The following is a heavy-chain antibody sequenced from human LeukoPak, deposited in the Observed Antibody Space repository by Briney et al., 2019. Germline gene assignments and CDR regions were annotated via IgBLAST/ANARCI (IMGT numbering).Heavy chain of an antibody. CDR3: ARSPLDSGSYAFDY. CDR2: ISYDGSNE. V-gene: IGHV3-30-3*01. CDR1: GFTFSIYA. J-gene: IGHJ4*02. D-gene: IGHD1-26*01. Sequence: GGSLRFSCAASGFTFSIYAMHWVRQAPGEGLEWVAVISYDGSNEYYADSVKGRFTISRDNSKNTLYLQMNSLRAEDTAVYYCARSPLDSGSYAFDYWGQGTLVTVSS.